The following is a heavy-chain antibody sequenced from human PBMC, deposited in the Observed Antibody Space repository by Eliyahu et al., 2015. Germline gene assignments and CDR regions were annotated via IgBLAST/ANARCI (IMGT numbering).Heavy chain of an antibody. J-gene: IGHJ6*02. CDR2: INSDGSSI. CDR1: GFSFSSYW. V-gene: IGHV3-74*01. D-gene: IGHD3-22*01. CDR3: ARTHYYDASGNFYYYYAMDV. Sequence: EVQLVESGGGLVQPGGSLRLSXGASGFSFSSYWMXWVRQPPGKGPGWVSRINSDGSSIRYADSVKGRFTISRDNAKNTLYLQMDSLRAEDTAVYYCARTHYYDASGNFYYYYAMDVWGQGTTVTVSS.